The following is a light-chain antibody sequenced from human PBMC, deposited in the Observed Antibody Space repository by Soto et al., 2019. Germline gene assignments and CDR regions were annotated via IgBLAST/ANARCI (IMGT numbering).Light chain of an antibody. J-gene: IGKJ2*01. Sequence: DVQMTQSPSSLSASVGDRVTITCRASQVISSWLVWYQQKPGNAPKILIYSASTLQSGVPSRFSGSGSGTDFTLTISSLQPEDFATYFCQRTNSFPPYTFGQGTKLEIK. CDR1: QVISSW. CDR3: QRTNSFPPYT. CDR2: SAS. V-gene: IGKV1-12*01.